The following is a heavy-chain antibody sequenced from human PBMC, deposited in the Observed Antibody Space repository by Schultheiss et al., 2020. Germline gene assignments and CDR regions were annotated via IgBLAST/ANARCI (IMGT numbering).Heavy chain of an antibody. V-gene: IGHV3-21*01. J-gene: IGHJ6*02. D-gene: IGHD1-26*01. CDR3: ARDGLDSGSYSGFGYYYYGMDV. Sequence: GESLKISCAASGFTFSSYGMHWVRQAPGKGLEWVSSISSSSSYIYYADSVKGRFTISRDNARDSLYLQMNSLRAEDTAVYYCARDGLDSGSYSGFGYYYYGMDVWGQGTTVTVSS. CDR2: ISSSSSYI. CDR1: GFTFSSYG.